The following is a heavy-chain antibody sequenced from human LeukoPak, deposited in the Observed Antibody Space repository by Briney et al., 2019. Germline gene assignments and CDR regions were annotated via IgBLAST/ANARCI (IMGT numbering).Heavy chain of an antibody. CDR1: GYTFTSYG. V-gene: IGHV1-18*01. D-gene: IGHD3-3*01. Sequence: ASVKVSCKASGYTFTSYGISWVRQAPGQGLEWMGWISAYNGNTIYAQKLQGRVTMTTDTSTSTAYMELRSLRSDDTAVYYCARDHSPYYDFWSGYYPTRYFDYWGQGTLVTVSS. CDR3: ARDHSPYYDFWSGYYPTRYFDY. CDR2: ISAYNGNT. J-gene: IGHJ4*02.